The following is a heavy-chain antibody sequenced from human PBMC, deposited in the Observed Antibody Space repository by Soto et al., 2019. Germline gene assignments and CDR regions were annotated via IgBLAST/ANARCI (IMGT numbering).Heavy chain of an antibody. CDR1: GGSISSGGYY. CDR3: ASVTGYCSGGSCYSDAFDI. Sequence: SETLSLTCAVSGGSISSGGYYWSWIRQHPGKGLEWIGYIYYSGSTYYNPSLKSRVTISVDTSKNQFSLKLSSVTAADTAVYYCASVTGYCSGGSCYSDAFDIWGQGTMVTVSS. J-gene: IGHJ3*02. CDR2: IYYSGST. V-gene: IGHV4-31*11. D-gene: IGHD2-15*01.